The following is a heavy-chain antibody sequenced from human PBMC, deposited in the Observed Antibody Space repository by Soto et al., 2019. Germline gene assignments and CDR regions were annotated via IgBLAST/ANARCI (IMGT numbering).Heavy chain of an antibody. CDR2: IIPILGIA. J-gene: IGHJ4*02. CDR3: ARGQQLVRGGFDY. Sequence: QVQLVQSGAEVTKPGSSVKVSCKASGGTCSSYTISWVRQAPGQGLEWMGRIIPILGIANYEQKFQGRVTITADKSTSPGNMELSSLRTEDTAVYYCARGQQLVRGGFDYWGQGTLVTVSS. CDR1: GGTCSSYT. V-gene: IGHV1-69*02. D-gene: IGHD6-13*01.